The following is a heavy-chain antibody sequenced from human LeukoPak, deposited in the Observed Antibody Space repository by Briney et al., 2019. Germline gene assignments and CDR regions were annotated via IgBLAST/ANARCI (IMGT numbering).Heavy chain of an antibody. CDR2: IYHSGST. V-gene: IGHV4-30-2*01. Sequence: SQTLSLTCTVSGGSISSGGYYWSWIREPPGKGLEWIGYIYHSGSTYYNPSLKSRVTISVDRSKNQFSLKLSSVTAADTAVYYCARVDRASDIVAHLDYWGQGTLVTVSS. D-gene: IGHD5-12*01. CDR3: ARVDRASDIVAHLDY. J-gene: IGHJ4*02. CDR1: GGSISSGGYY.